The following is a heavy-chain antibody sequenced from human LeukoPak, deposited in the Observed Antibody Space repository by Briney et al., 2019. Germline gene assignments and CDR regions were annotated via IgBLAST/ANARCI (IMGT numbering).Heavy chain of an antibody. CDR2: ISGSGAST. D-gene: IGHD5-18*01. CDR3: AKDVDTAMSPYDY. CDR1: GFTFSTNA. J-gene: IGHJ4*02. V-gene: IGHV3-23*01. Sequence: GGPLRLSCLTSGFTFSTNAMSRVRQAPGKGLEWISGISGSGASTYYADSVKGRFTISRDNSKNTLYLQMNSLRAEDTAVYYCAKDVDTAMSPYDYWGQGTLVTVSS.